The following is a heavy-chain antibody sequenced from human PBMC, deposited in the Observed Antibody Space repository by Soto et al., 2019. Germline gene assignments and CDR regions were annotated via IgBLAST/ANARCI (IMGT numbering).Heavy chain of an antibody. CDR1: GGTFSSNA. V-gene: IGHV1-69*01. Sequence: QVQLVQSGAEVKKPGSSVKVSCKASGGTFSSNAISWVRQAPGQGLEWMGGFIPMFNRPHSARKFQGRVTMTADESTSTAYMDLSSLRSEDTAVYYCARGQFHHVANYYYALDVWGQGTTVTVSS. J-gene: IGHJ6*02. D-gene: IGHD2-21*01. CDR2: FIPMFNRP. CDR3: ARGQFHHVANYYYALDV.